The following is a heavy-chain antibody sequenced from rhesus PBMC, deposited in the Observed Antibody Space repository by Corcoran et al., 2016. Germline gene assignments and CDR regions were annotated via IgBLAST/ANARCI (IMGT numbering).Heavy chain of an antibody. D-gene: IGHD2-15*01. V-gene: IGHV4S10*01. J-gene: IGHJ2*01. CDR3: ARGYCSSTYCSSHGVDWYFDL. CDR2: IYGSSPST. CDR1: GGSISDSYR. Sequence: QVQLQESGPGVVKPSETLSLTCAVSGGSISDSYRWSWIRQPPGKGLEWLWYIYGSSPSTNYTPSLHSRFTISKDTSKTQFSLKLSSVTAADTAVYYCARGYCSSTYCSSHGVDWYFDLWGPGTPITISS.